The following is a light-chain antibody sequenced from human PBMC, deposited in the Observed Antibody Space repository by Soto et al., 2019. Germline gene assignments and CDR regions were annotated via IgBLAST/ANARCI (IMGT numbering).Light chain of an antibody. V-gene: IGLV2-14*01. Sequence: QSALTQPASVSGSPGQSITISCTGTSSDVGGYNYVSWYQQHPGKAPKLMIYDVSNRPSGVSNRFSGSKSGNTASLTISGLKADDEADYYCSSYTSSSTWVFGGGTQLTVL. J-gene: IGLJ3*02. CDR1: SSDVGGYNY. CDR2: DVS. CDR3: SSYTSSSTWV.